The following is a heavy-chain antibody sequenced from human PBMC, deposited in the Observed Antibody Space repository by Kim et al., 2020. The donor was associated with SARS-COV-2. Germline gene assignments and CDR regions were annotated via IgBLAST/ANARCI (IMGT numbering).Heavy chain of an antibody. Sequence: GGSLRLSCAASGFTFSNYAMNWVRQAPGKGLEWVSAISGSDGSTFYTDSLKGRFTISRDNSKNTLYLQMNSLRAEDTAVYYCAIGNASGIYYIVYWQQGT. CDR2: ISGSDGST. D-gene: IGHD3-10*01. V-gene: IGHV3-23*01. CDR1: GFTFSNYA. J-gene: IGHJ4*02. CDR3: AIGNASGIYYIVY.